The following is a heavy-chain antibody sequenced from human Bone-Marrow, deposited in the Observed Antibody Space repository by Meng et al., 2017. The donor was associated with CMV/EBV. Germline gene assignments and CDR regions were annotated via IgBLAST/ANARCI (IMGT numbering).Heavy chain of an antibody. D-gene: IGHD2-2*02. Sequence: GESLKISCAASGFTFSSYGMHWVRQAPGKGLEWVAFIRYDGSNKYYADSVKGRFTISRDNSKNTLYLQMNSLRAEDTAVYYRAKDRNRDVVVVPAAIPDSWGQGTLVTVSS. V-gene: IGHV3-30*02. CDR3: AKDRNRDVVVVPAAIPDS. CDR1: GFTFSSYG. CDR2: IRYDGSNK. J-gene: IGHJ4*02.